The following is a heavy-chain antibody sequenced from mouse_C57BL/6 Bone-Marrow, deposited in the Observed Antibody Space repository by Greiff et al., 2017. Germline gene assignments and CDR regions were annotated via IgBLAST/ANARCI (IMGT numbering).Heavy chain of an antibody. J-gene: IGHJ4*01. CDR1: GFTFSSYA. V-gene: IGHV5-4*01. D-gene: IGHD2-14*01. CDR3: ARDLGYRDAMDY. CDR2: ISDGGSYT. Sequence: DVKLVESGGGFVKPGGSLKLSCPASGFTFSSYAMSWVRQTPEKRLEWVATISDGGSYTYYPDHVKGRFTIPRDKTKNNLYLQRSNLKSEETAMYYCARDLGYRDAMDYWGQGTSGTVSA.